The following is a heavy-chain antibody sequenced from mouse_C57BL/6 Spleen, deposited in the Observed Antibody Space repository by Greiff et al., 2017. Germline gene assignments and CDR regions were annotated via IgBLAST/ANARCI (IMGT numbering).Heavy chain of an antibody. J-gene: IGHJ4*01. D-gene: IGHD1-1*01. CDR3: SYYGSSYYAMDD. CDR1: GYTFTDYA. Sequence: QVQLKQSGPELVRPGVSVKISCKGSGYTFTDYAMHWVKQSHAKSLEWIGVISPYYGDASYNQKFKDKATMTVDKSSSTAYMELARLTSDDSAVYYFSYYGSSYYAMDDWGQGTSVTVSS. CDR2: ISPYYGDA. V-gene: IGHV1-67*01.